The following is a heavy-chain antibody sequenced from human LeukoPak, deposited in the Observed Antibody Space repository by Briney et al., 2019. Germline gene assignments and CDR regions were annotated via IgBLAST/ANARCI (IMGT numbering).Heavy chain of an antibody. CDR3: ARESGYSGYDPFDY. Sequence: GGSLRLSCAASGFTFSSYEMNWVRQAPGKGLEWVSYISSSGSTIYYADSVKGRFTISRDNAKNSLYLQMNGLRAEDTAVYYCARESGYSGYDPFDYWGQGTLVTVSS. CDR2: ISSSGSTI. CDR1: GFTFSSYE. J-gene: IGHJ4*02. V-gene: IGHV3-48*03. D-gene: IGHD5-12*01.